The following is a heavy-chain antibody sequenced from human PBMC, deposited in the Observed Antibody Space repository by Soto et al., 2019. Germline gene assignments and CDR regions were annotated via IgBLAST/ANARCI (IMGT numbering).Heavy chain of an antibody. CDR3: AREIHSLFDY. CDR1: GFTFSNYG. D-gene: IGHD2-21*01. V-gene: IGHV3-33*01. J-gene: IGHJ4*02. Sequence: XGSLRLSCASSGFTFSNYGMHWVRQAPGKGLEWVAVIWYDGNNKYYADSVKGRFTISRDNSNNTLYVQMTSLRAEDTAVYYCAREIHSLFDYGGQGTRFTVS. CDR2: IWYDGNNK.